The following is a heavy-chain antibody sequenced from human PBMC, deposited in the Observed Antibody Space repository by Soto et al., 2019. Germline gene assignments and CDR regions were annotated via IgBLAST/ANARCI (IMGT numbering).Heavy chain of an antibody. CDR1: GITFRNYA. D-gene: IGHD3-3*01. J-gene: IGHJ4*02. CDR2: ITSDGDNT. CDR3: AKDIGRSFGNGYYIDY. V-gene: IGHV3-64*04. Sequence: GRSLRLSCSVSGITFRNYAMHWVRQAPGRGLEYVSGITSDGDNTWHADSVKDRFTISRDNTKSTVYLHMSGLSAEDTALYYCAKDIGRSFGNGYYIDYWGQGT.